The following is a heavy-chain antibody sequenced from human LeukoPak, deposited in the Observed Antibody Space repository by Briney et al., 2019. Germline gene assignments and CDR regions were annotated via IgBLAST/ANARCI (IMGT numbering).Heavy chain of an antibody. CDR2: INPNSGGT. D-gene: IGHD4-17*01. J-gene: IGHJ4*02. Sequence: ASVKVSCKASGYTFTGYYMHWVRQAPGQGLEWMGWINPNSGGTNYAQRFQGRVTMTRDTSISTASMELSRLRSEDTAVYYCARYRGDYALEVNWGQGTLVTVPS. V-gene: IGHV1-2*02. CDR3: ARYRGDYALEVN. CDR1: GYTFTGYY.